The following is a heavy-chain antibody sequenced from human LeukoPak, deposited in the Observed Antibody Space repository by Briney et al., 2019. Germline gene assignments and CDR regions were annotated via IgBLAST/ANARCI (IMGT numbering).Heavy chain of an antibody. J-gene: IGHJ4*02. V-gene: IGHV3-30-3*01. CDR2: ISYDGSNK. CDR3: ARDKSQQWLDDFDY. Sequence: GGSLRLSCAASGFTFSSYAMHWVRQAPGKGLEWVAVISYDGSNKYCADSVKGRFTISRDNSKNTLYLQMNSLRAEDTAVYYCARDKSQQWLDDFDYWGQGTLVTVSS. CDR1: GFTFSSYA. D-gene: IGHD6-19*01.